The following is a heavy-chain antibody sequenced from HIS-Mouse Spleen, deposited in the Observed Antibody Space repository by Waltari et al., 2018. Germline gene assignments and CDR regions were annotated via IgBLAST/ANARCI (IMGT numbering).Heavy chain of an antibody. CDR1: GFTFSSYA. D-gene: IGHD1-7*01. J-gene: IGHJ3*02. CDR3: ARGPNWNYAFDI. CDR2: ISYDGSNK. Sequence: QVQLVESGGGVVQPGRSLRLSCAASGFTFSSYAMHWVRQAPGKGLEGMEVISYDGSNKYYADSVKGRFTISRDNSKNTLYLQMNSLRAEDTAVYYCARGPNWNYAFDIWGQGTMVTVSS. V-gene: IGHV3-30*04.